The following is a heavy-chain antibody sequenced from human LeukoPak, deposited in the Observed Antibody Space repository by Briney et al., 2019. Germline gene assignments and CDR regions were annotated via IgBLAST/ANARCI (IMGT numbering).Heavy chain of an antibody. CDR2: IYTSGST. CDR1: GGSISSYY. V-gene: IGHV4-4*07. Sequence: SETLSLTCTVSGGSISSYYWSWIRQPAGKGLEWIGRIYTSGSTNYNPSLKSRVTISGDKSKNQFSLNLSSVTAADTAVYYCARELGGVRLVDYWGQGTLVTVSS. J-gene: IGHJ4*02. D-gene: IGHD2-8*02. CDR3: ARELGGVRLVDY.